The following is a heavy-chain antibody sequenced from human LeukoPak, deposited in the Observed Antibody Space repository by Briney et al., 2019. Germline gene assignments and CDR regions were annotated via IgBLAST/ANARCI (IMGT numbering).Heavy chain of an antibody. V-gene: IGHV6-1*01. CDR1: GDSVSSNSAA. D-gene: IGHD1-26*01. CDR2: TYYRSKWYN. Sequence: SQTLSLTCAISGDSVSSNSAAWNWIRQSPSRGLEWLGRTYYRSKWYNDYAVSVKGRITVNPDTSKNQFSLQLNSVTPGDTAVYYCARGAVWDPGAFDIWGQGTMVTVSS. CDR3: ARGAVWDPGAFDI. J-gene: IGHJ3*02.